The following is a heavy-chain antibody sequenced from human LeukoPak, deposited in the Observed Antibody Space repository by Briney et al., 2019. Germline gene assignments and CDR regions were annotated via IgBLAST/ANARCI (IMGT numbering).Heavy chain of an antibody. CDR2: FYISGST. J-gene: IGHJ3*02. V-gene: IGHV4-4*07. CDR3: ARSASSTSRSAFDI. Sequence: SETLSLTCTVSGGSISSYYWSWIRQPAGKGLEWIGRFYISGSTNYNPSLKSRVTMSVDMSKNQFSLTLNSVTAADTAVYYCARSASSTSRSAFDIWGQGTRVTASS. CDR1: GGSISSYY.